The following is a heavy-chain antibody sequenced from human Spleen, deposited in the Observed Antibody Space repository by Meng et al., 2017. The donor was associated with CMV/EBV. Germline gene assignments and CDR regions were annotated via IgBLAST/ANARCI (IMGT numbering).Heavy chain of an antibody. Sequence: QVRLVGSGGGVVQPGRSLGLSCAASGFTFSSYAMHWVRQAPGKGLEWVAVISYDGSNKYYADSVKGRFTISRDNSKNTLYLQMNSLRAEDTAVYYCARGYFDYWGQGTLVTVSS. CDR3: ARGYFDY. CDR2: ISYDGSNK. J-gene: IGHJ4*02. V-gene: IGHV3-30-3*01. CDR1: GFTFSSYA.